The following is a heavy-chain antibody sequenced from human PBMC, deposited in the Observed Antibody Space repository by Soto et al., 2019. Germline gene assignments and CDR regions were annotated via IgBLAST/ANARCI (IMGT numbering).Heavy chain of an antibody. CDR3: ASRYSSSWYTSHYYFYGMDV. CDR1: GGSISSSSYY. V-gene: IGHV4-39*01. J-gene: IGHJ6*02. D-gene: IGHD6-13*01. CDR2: IYYSGST. Sequence: SETLSLTCTVSGGSISSSSYYWGWIRQPPGKGLEWIGSIYYSGSTYYNPSLTSRVTISVDTSKNQFSLKLSSVTAADTAVYYCASRYSSSWYTSHYYFYGMDVWGQGTTVTVAS.